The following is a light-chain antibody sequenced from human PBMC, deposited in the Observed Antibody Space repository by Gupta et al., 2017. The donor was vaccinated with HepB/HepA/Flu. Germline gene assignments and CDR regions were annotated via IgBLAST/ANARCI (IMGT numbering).Light chain of an antibody. CDR3: QQHSNWPPFT. Sequence: VLTQSPATLSLSPGDRTTLSCRASQGVSSYLALYQQQPGQDPRLLIYDASKRATGIPARCMGSGCGKDCTLIISSREPEDYSVYYCQQHSNWPPFTFGRGTKVEIK. CDR2: DAS. J-gene: IGKJ1*01. V-gene: IGKV3-11*01. CDR1: QGVSSY.